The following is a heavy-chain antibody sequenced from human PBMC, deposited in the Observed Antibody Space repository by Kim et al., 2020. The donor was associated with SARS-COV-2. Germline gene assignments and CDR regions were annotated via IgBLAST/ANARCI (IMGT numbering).Heavy chain of an antibody. D-gene: IGHD3-9*01. V-gene: IGHV3-23*03. J-gene: IGHJ6*02. CDR1: GFTFSSYA. CDR3: ARAGGLTYYYGMDV. Sequence: GGSLRLSCAASGFTFSSYAMSWVRQAPGKGLEWVSVIYSGGSSTYYADSVKGRFTISRDNSKNTLYLQMNSLRAEDTAVYYCARAGGLTYYYGMDVWGQGTTVTVSS. CDR2: IYSGGSST.